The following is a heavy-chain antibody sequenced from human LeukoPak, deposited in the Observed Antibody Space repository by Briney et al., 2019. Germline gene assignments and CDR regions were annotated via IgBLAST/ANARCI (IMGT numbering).Heavy chain of an antibody. Sequence: SVKVSCKASGGTFSSYAIRWVRQAPGQGLEWMGRIIPIFGTANYAQKFQGRVTITTDESTSTAYMELGSLRSEDTAVYYCARDVTVAGTFTRQNYYYYYMDVWGKGTTVTVSS. D-gene: IGHD6-19*01. CDR1: GGTFSSYA. J-gene: IGHJ6*03. V-gene: IGHV1-69*05. CDR3: ARDVTVAGTFTRQNYYYYYMDV. CDR2: IIPIFGTA.